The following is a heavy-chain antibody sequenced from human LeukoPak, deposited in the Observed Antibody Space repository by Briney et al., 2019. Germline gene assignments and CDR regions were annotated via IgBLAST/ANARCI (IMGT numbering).Heavy chain of an antibody. CDR3: ARGHRTPYCSSTSCYLAEVRYYYYGMDV. CDR1: GGSFSGHY. V-gene: IGHV4-34*01. J-gene: IGHJ6*02. CDR2: INHSGST. D-gene: IGHD2-2*01. Sequence: SETLSLTCAVYGGSFSGHYWSWIRQPPGKGLEWLGEINHSGSTNYNPSLKSRVTISVDTSKNQFSLKLSSVTAADTAVYYCARGHRTPYCSSTSCYLAEVRYYYYGMDVWGQGTTVTVSS.